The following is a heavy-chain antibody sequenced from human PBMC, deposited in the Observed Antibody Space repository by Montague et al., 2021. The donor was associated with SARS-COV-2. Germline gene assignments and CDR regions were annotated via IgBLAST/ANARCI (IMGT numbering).Heavy chain of an antibody. CDR2: SSSSSSYI. Sequence: SLRLSCAASGFTFSSYSMNWVRQAPGKGLEWVSSSSSSSSYIYYADSVKGRFTISRDNAKNSLYLQMNSLRAEDTAVYYCARDARYDFWSGYYFDYWGRGTLVTVSS. CDR3: ARDARYDFWSGYYFDY. V-gene: IGHV3-21*01. CDR1: GFTFSSYS. J-gene: IGHJ4*02. D-gene: IGHD3-3*01.